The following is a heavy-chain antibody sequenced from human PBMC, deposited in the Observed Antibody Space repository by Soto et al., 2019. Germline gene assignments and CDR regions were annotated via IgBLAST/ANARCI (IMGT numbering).Heavy chain of an antibody. V-gene: IGHV3-7*01. D-gene: IGHD3-22*01. J-gene: IGHJ4*02. CDR1: GFRFSSYW. Sequence: VQLVESGGGLVQPGGSLRLSCAASGFRFSSYWMSWVRQAPGKGPEWVADIKDNGSEKYYVDSVKGRFTISRDNAEKSLFLQMHSLRAEDTAVYYCASPLGNHDSSGYCFEYWGQGTLVTVSS. CDR2: IKDNGSEK. CDR3: ASPLGNHDSSGYCFEY.